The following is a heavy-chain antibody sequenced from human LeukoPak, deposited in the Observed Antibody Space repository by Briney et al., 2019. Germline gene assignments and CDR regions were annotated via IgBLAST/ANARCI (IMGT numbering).Heavy chain of an antibody. V-gene: IGHV1-18*01. D-gene: IGHD2-2*01. Sequence: GASVTVSCKASGYTFTSYGISWVRQAPGQGLEWMGWISAYNGNTNYAQKLQGRVTMTTDTSTSTAYMELRSLRSDDTAVYYCAREIVVPAAMPSDYYYGMDVWGQGTTVTVSS. J-gene: IGHJ6*02. CDR3: AREIVVPAAMPSDYYYGMDV. CDR2: ISAYNGNT. CDR1: GYTFTSYG.